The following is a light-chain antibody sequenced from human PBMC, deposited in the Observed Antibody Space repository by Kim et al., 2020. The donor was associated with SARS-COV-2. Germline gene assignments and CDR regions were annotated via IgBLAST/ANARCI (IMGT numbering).Light chain of an antibody. CDR2: DAS. V-gene: IGKV3-11*01. Sequence: LCPREKSTTSGRASQRVGNDLSWYQQKPGQDPRLLISDASDRATGIPARFGGSGFGTDFTLTISSLEPEDSAVYYCLQRNHWPLTFGGGTKVDIK. J-gene: IGKJ4*01. CDR3: LQRNHWPLT. CDR1: QRVGND.